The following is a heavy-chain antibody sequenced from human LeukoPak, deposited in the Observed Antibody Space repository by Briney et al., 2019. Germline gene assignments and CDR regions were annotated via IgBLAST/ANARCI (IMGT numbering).Heavy chain of an antibody. CDR2: IWYDGSNK. J-gene: IGHJ4*02. CDR3: ARDDHAAAGTNY. D-gene: IGHD6-13*01. V-gene: IGHV3-33*01. Sequence: PGGSLRLSCAASGFTFSSYGMRWVRQAPGKGLEWVAVIWYDGSNKYYADSVKGRFTISRDNSKNTLYLQMNSLRAEDTAVYYCARDDHAAAGTNYWGQGTLVTVSS. CDR1: GFTFSSYG.